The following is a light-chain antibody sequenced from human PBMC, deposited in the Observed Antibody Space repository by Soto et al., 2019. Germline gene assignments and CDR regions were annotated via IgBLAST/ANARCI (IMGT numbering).Light chain of an antibody. CDR1: QRVASN. CDR2: GAS. J-gene: IGKJ5*01. Sequence: EIVMTQSPATLTVSPGERATLSCRASQRVASNLAWYQQKPGQAPRLLIYGASTRATGIPARFSGSRSGTEFTLPISSLQSEDFAAYYCQQYNNWPAITFGQGTRLEIK. CDR3: QQYNNWPAIT. V-gene: IGKV3-15*01.